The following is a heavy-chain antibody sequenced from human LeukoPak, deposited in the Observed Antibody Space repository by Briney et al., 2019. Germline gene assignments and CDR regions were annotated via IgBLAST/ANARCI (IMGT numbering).Heavy chain of an antibody. J-gene: IGHJ6*03. CDR1: GFTFSSYG. Sequence: GGSLRLSCAASGFTFSSYGMHWVRQAPGKGLEWVAFIRYDGTNKYYADSVKGRFTISGDNSKNTLYLQMNSLRAEDTAVYYCATDPGTSNYYYYYMDVWGKGTTVTVSS. CDR3: ATDPGTSNYYYYYMDV. CDR2: IRYDGTNK. D-gene: IGHD1-1*01. V-gene: IGHV3-30*02.